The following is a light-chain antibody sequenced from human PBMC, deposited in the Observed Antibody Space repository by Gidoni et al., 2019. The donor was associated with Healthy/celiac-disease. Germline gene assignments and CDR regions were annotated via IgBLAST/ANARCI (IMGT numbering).Light chain of an antibody. Sequence: SYELTQPPSVSVSPGQTASITCSGDKLGDKYACWYKQKPVQSPVLVIYQDSKRPSGIPERFSGSNSGNTSTLTISGTQAMDEADYYCQAWDSSTLHVVFGGGTKLTVL. CDR3: QAWDSSTLHVV. CDR2: QDS. J-gene: IGLJ2*01. CDR1: KLGDKY. V-gene: IGLV3-1*01.